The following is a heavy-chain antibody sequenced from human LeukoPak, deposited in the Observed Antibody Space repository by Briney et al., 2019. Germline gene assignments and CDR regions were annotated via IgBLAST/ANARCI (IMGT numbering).Heavy chain of an antibody. D-gene: IGHD2-2*03. CDR3: ARHGSRMSPFTI. CDR2: IYSTGST. V-gene: IGHV4-59*08. CDR1: GGSISSYY. Sequence: PSETLSLTCTVSGGSISSYYWSWLRQSPGKGLEWIGYIYSTGSTNHSPFLKSRVNISLDTSKNQFSLNLTSVTAADTAFYYCARHGSRMSPFTIWGQGTVVSVSS. J-gene: IGHJ3*02.